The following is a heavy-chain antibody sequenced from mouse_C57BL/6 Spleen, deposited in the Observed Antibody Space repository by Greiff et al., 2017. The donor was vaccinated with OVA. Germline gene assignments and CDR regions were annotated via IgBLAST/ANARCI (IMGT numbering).Heavy chain of an antibody. CDR1: GYTFTDYN. J-gene: IGHJ2*01. V-gene: IGHV1-18*01. D-gene: IGHD2-3*01. CDR2: INPNNGGT. Sequence: EVQLQESGPELVKPGASVKIPCKASGYTFTDYNMDWVKQSHGKSLEWIGDINPNNGGTIYNQKFEGKATLTVDKSSSTAYMELRSLTSEDTAVYYCARREDGYYQYYFDYWGQGTTLTVSS. CDR3: ARREDGYYQYYFDY.